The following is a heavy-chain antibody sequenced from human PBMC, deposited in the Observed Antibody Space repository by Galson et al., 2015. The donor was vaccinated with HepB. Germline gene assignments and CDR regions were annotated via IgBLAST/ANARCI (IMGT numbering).Heavy chain of an antibody. J-gene: IGHJ2*01. CDR3: ARGNNGDALRYFDL. CDR2: INHSGNI. Sequence: SETLSLTCALYGGSFSGYWWSWIRKPPGKGLEWIGEINHSGNINNNPSFKSRVTISRDTSKNQFSLNLSSVTAADSAIYFCARGNNGDALRYFDLWGRGTLVTVSS. V-gene: IGHV4-34*01. D-gene: IGHD4-17*01. CDR1: GGSFSGYW.